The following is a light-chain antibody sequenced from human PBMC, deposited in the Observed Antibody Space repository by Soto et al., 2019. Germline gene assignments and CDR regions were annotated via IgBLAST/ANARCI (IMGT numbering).Light chain of an antibody. Sequence: SYELTQPLSVSVALGQTARITCGGNNIGSKNVHWYQQKPDQAPVLVIYRDSNRPSGIPERFSGSNSGNTATLTISRAQAGDEADYYCQVWDSSVVFGGGTKLTVL. CDR2: RDS. V-gene: IGLV3-9*01. CDR3: QVWDSSVV. J-gene: IGLJ2*01. CDR1: NIGSKN.